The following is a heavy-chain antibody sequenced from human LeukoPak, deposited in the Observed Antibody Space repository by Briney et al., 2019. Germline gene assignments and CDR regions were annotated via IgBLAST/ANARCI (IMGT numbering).Heavy chain of an antibody. Sequence: GGSLRLSCAASGFTFSSYSMNWVRQAPGKGLEWVSAISGSGGSTYYADSVKGRFTISRDNSKNTLYLQMNSLRAEDTAVYYCAKGRVTTTPLRSFDYWGQGTLVTVSS. CDR3: AKGRVTTTPLRSFDY. CDR2: ISGSGGST. CDR1: GFTFSSYS. J-gene: IGHJ4*02. V-gene: IGHV3-23*01. D-gene: IGHD4-17*01.